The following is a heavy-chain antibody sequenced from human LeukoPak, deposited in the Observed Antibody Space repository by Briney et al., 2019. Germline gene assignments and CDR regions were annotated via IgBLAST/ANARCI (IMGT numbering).Heavy chain of an antibody. CDR1: GGSFSDYY. V-gene: IGHV4-34*01. D-gene: IGHD3-10*01. CDR3: ARVLPXVRARTFXXMXRGXTTGPYIWFDP. Sequence: SETLSLTCAVYGGSFSDYYWSWIRQPPGKGLEWIGEINHSEDTNYNPSLKSRVTISVDTSKSQFSLNLTSVTAADTAVYYCARVLPXVRARTFXXMXRGXTTGPYIWFDPWGQGTLVTVSS. J-gene: IGHJ5*02. CDR2: INHSEDT.